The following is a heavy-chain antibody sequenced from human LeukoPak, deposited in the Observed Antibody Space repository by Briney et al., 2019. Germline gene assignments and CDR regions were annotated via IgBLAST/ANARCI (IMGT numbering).Heavy chain of an antibody. D-gene: IGHD6-19*01. V-gene: IGHV3-13*01. CDR2: IGTAGDT. CDR3: ARSSGWYGPFDY. Sequence: GGSLRLSCAASGFTFSSYDMHWVRQATGKGLEWVSAIGTAGDTYYPGSVKGRFTISRENAKNSLYLQMNSLRAGDTAVYYCARSSGWYGPFDYWGQGTLVTVSS. CDR1: GFTFSSYD. J-gene: IGHJ4*02.